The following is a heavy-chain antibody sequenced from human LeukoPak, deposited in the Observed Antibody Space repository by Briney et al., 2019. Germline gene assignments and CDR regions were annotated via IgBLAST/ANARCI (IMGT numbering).Heavy chain of an antibody. V-gene: IGHV3-30-3*01. Sequence: GGSLRLSCAASGFTFNSYSMHWVRQAPGKGLEWVAVISYDGSNKYYADSVKGRFTISRDNPKNTLYLQVNSLRAEDTAVYYCARDGKSIGNNWFDPWGQGTLVTVSS. CDR2: ISYDGSNK. CDR1: GFTFNSYS. J-gene: IGHJ5*02. D-gene: IGHD4-23*01. CDR3: ARDGKSIGNNWFDP.